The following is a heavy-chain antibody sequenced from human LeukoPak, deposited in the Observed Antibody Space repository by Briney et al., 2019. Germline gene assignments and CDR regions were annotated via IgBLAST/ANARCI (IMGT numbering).Heavy chain of an antibody. CDR3: VRSAFHAGSGNYYDY. D-gene: IGHD3-22*01. CDR1: GFTFSSYG. CDR2: ISYDGSNK. J-gene: IGHJ4*02. Sequence: GGSLRLSCAASGFTFSSYGMHWVRQAPGKGLEWVAVISYDGSNKYYADSVKGRFTISRDNSKNTLYLQMNSLRAEDTAVYYCVRSAFHAGSGNYYDYWGQGTLVTVPS. V-gene: IGHV3-30*03.